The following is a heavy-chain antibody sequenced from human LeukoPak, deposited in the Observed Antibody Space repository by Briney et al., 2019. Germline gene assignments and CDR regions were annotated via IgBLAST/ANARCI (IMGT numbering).Heavy chain of an antibody. CDR2: ITWNSGSI. CDR1: AFTFNDYA. J-gene: IGHJ4*02. V-gene: IGHV3-9*01. D-gene: IGHD6-13*01. CDR3: AKGRSPSDSRGGYFDY. Sequence: PGGPLRLSCAASAFTFNDYAMHWVRQVPGKGLEWVSGITWNSGSIGYADSVEGRFTISRDNAKNSLYLQMNSLRAEDTALYYCAKGRSPSDSRGGYFDYWGQGTLVTVSS.